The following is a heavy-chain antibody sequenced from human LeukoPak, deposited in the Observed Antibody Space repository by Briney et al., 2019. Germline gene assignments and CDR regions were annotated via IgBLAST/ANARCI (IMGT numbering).Heavy chain of an antibody. Sequence: PSETLSLTCAVSGNSISNTYYWGWIRQPPGKELEWIGSIYNSGSTHYNPSLKSRVTISVDTSKNQFSLKLSSVTAADTAVYYCARNSSGNYFDYWGQGTLATVSS. J-gene: IGHJ4*02. CDR3: ARNSSGNYFDY. D-gene: IGHD1-26*01. CDR2: IYNSGST. CDR1: GNSISNTYY. V-gene: IGHV4-38-2*01.